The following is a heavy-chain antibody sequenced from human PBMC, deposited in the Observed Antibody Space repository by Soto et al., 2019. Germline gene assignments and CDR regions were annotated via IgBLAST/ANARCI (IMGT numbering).Heavy chain of an antibody. CDR2: IIPIIGTA. V-gene: IGHV1-69*06. J-gene: IGHJ4*02. Sequence: GASLKVSCKASVGTFSSYAIICVRQAPGQGLEWMGGIIPIIGTANYAQKFQGRVTIYADKSTGTAYMEMTSLRSEDTAVYYCATDGDSADYGYWVQGNQVTVS. CDR1: VGTFSSYA. D-gene: IGHD2-21*01. CDR3: ATDGDSADYGY.